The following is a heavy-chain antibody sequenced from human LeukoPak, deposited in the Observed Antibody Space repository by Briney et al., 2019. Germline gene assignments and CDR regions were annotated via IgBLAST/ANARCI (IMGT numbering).Heavy chain of an antibody. CDR3: ARGDYCSGGSCYSQGGIYGMDV. CDR2: INPSGGST. D-gene: IGHD2-15*01. Sequence: ASVKVSCKASGYTFTSYYMHWVRQAPGQGLEWMGIINPSGGSTSYAQKFQGRVTMTRDTSTSTVYMELSSLRSEDTAVYYCARGDYCSGGSCYSQGGIYGMDVWGQGTTVTVSS. J-gene: IGHJ6*02. CDR1: GYTFTSYY. V-gene: IGHV1-46*01.